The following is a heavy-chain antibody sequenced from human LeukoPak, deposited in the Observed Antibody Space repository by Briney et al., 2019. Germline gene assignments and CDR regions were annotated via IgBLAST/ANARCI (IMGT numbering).Heavy chain of an antibody. CDR1: GGSLSSYY. CDR3: ARGHMELRNYYYYYMDV. J-gene: IGHJ6*03. CDR2: IYTSGST. Sequence: KPSETLSPTCTVSGGSLSSYYWSWIRQPPRKGLGWVGRIYTSGSTNYNPSLKSRVTISVDKSKNQFSLKLSSVTAADTAVYYCARGHMELRNYYYYYMDVWGKGTTVTVSS. V-gene: IGHV4-4*07. D-gene: IGHD1-7*01.